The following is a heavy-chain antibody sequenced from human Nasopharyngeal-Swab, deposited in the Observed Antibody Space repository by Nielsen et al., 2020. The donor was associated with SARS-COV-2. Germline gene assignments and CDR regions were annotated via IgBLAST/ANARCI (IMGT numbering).Heavy chain of an antibody. CDR3: AREFRRAAAGRGNWFDP. J-gene: IGHJ5*02. CDR1: GGSISSYY. V-gene: IGHV4-39*07. CDR2: IYYSGST. D-gene: IGHD6-13*01. Sequence: SETLSLTCTVSGGSISSYYWSWIRQPPGKGLEWIGSIYYSGSTYYNPFLKSRVTISVDTSKNQFSLKLSSVTAADTAVYYCAREFRRAAAGRGNWFDPWGQGTLVTVSS.